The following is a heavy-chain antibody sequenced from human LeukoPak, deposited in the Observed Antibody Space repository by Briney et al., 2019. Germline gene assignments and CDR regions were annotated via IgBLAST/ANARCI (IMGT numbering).Heavy chain of an antibody. CDR2: IYPGDSDT. Sequence: GESLKISCKGSGYSFTSYWIAWVRQMPGKGLEYMGIIYPGDSDTRYSPSFQGQVTISADKSISTAYLRWSSLKASDTAMYYCARLPSYGDYPPYYYYMDVWGKGTTVTVSS. CDR1: GYSFTSYW. V-gene: IGHV5-51*01. D-gene: IGHD4-17*01. CDR3: ARLPSYGDYPPYYYYMDV. J-gene: IGHJ6*03.